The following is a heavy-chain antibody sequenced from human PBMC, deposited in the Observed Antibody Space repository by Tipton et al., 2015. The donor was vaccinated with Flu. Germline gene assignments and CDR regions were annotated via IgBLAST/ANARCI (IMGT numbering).Heavy chain of an antibody. Sequence: TLSLTCIVSGGSISSGNFYWNWVRQPAGKPLEWIGRVYASGNTDYNPSLKSRVTISVDTSANNFSLKLSSVTAADTAVYYCARVKTAAGSWCDPWGQGTLVTVSS. CDR3: ARVKTAAGSWCDP. CDR2: VYASGNT. D-gene: IGHD6-13*01. CDR1: GGSISSGNFY. J-gene: IGHJ5*02. V-gene: IGHV4-61*02.